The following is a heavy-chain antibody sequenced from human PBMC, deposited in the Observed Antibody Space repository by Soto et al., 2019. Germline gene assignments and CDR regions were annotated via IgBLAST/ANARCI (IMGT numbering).Heavy chain of an antibody. J-gene: IGHJ6*02. V-gene: IGHV3-53*04. D-gene: IGHD5-18*01. CDR1: GFTVSSNY. CDR2: IYSGGST. CDR3: LTINSYGPPGSGYYYGMDV. Sequence: EVQLVESGGGLVQPGGSLRLSCAASGFTVSSNYMSWVRQAPGKGLEWVSVIYSGGSTYYADSVKGRFTISRHNSMNTLYLQMNSLRAEDTAVYYCLTINSYGPPGSGYYYGMDVWGQGTTVTVSS.